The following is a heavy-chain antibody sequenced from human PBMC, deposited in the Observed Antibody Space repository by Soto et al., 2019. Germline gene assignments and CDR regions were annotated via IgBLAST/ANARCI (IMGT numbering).Heavy chain of an antibody. CDR3: VAELYSGGGCCSFDF. CDR2: IIVASGRT. Sequence: SVKVSCKASGGTFSSYAISWVGQARGQRLEWIGWIIVASGRTNYAREVQERVTISRDTSTSTAYMELSGLRSEDTAVYYCVAELYSGGGCCSFDFWGQGTMVTVS. CDR1: GGTFSSYA. D-gene: IGHD2-21*02. J-gene: IGHJ3*01. V-gene: IGHV1-58*02.